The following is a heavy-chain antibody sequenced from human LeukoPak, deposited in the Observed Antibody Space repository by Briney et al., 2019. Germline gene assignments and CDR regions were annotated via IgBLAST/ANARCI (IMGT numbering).Heavy chain of an antibody. CDR2: INHSGST. V-gene: IGHV4-34*01. CDR1: GGSFSGYY. J-gene: IGHJ6*03. D-gene: IGHD5-24*01. Sequence: SETLSPTCAVYGGSFSGYYWSWIRQPPGKGLEWIGEINHSGSTNYNPSLKSRVTISVDTPKNQFSLKLSSVTAADTAVYYCARGRDGYNNYYYYYMDVWGKGTTVTVSS. CDR3: ARGRDGYNNYYYYYMDV.